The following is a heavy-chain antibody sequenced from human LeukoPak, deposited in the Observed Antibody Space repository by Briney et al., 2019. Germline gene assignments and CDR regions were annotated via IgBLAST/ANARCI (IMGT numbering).Heavy chain of an antibody. J-gene: IGHJ4*02. D-gene: IGHD6-19*01. Sequence: PGGSLRLSCAASGFTFSSYGMHWVRQAPGKGLEWVAVIWYDGSNKYYADSVKGRFTISRDNSKNTLYLQMNSLRAEDTAVYYCARGIAVAGTVYFDYWGQGTLVTVSS. CDR2: IWYDGSNK. V-gene: IGHV3-33*01. CDR1: GFTFSSYG. CDR3: ARGIAVAGTVYFDY.